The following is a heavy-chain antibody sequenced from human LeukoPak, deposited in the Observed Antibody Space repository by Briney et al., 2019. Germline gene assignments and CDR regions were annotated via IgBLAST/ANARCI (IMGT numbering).Heavy chain of an antibody. V-gene: IGHV1-69*04. CDR2: IIPILGIA. CDR3: ARDYSNYAFDY. J-gene: IGHJ4*02. D-gene: IGHD4-11*01. Sequence: SVKVSCKASGYTFTSYDINWVRQATGQGLEWMGRIIPILGIANYAQKFQGRVTITADKSTSTAYMELSSLRSEDTAVYYCARDYSNYAFDYWGQGTLVTVSS. CDR1: GYTFTSYD.